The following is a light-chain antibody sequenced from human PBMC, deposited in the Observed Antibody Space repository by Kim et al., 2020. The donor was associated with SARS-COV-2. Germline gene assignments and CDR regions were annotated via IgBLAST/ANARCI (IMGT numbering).Light chain of an antibody. CDR1: SSDVGAYKY. CDR3: YSYGGGYTWV. CDR2: DVS. V-gene: IGLV2-11*01. J-gene: IGLJ3*02. Sequence: QSVLTQPRSVSGSPGQSVTISCTGTSSDVGAYKYVSWYQQHPGKAPKFIIYDVSERPSGVPDRFSGSKSGNTASLTISGLQAEDEADYYCYSYGGGYTWVFGGGTKVTVL.